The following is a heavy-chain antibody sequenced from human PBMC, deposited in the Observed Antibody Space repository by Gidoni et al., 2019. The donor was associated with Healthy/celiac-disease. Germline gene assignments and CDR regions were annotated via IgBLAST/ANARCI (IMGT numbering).Heavy chain of an antibody. CDR2: INPNSGGT. D-gene: IGHD2-8*01. V-gene: IGHV1-2*04. Sequence: QVQLVQSGAEVKKPGASVKVSCKASGYPFTGYYMHWGRQAPGKGLEWMGWINPNSGGTNYAQKFQGWVTMTRDTSISTAYMELSRLRSDDTAVYYCARCISDYYDGMDVWGQGTTVTVSS. CDR3: ARCISDYYDGMDV. J-gene: IGHJ6*02. CDR1: GYPFTGYY.